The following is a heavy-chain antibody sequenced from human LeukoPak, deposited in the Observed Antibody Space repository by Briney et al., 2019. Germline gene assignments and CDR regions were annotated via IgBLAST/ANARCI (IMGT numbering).Heavy chain of an antibody. D-gene: IGHD2-21*02. J-gene: IGHJ2*01. CDR1: GSRFTSYW. CDR3: ARQKHIVVVTPTSYWYFDL. Sequence: GAPLQISSKGSGSRFTSYWIGWGRRLPGKGLEGMGSIYPGDSDTRYSPSFQGQVTISADKSISPAYLQWSSLNASDTAMYYCARQKHIVVVTPTSYWYFDLWGRGTLVTVSS. V-gene: IGHV5-51*01. CDR2: IYPGDSDT.